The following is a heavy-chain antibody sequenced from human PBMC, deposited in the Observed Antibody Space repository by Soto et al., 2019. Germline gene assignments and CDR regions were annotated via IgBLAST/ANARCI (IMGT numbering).Heavy chain of an antibody. CDR1: GYSISSGYY. J-gene: IGHJ5*02. D-gene: IGHD3-3*01. V-gene: IGHV4-38-2*01. Sequence: SETLSLTCAVSGYSISSGYYWGWIRQPPGKGLEWIGSIYHSGSTYYNPSLKSRVTISVDTSKNQFSLKLSSVTAADTAVYYCARGYYDFWSGYYMDWFDPWGQGTLVTV. CDR3: ARGYYDFWSGYYMDWFDP. CDR2: IYHSGST.